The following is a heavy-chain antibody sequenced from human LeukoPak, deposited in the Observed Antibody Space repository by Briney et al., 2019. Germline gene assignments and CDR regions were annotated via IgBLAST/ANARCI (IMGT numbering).Heavy chain of an antibody. D-gene: IGHD5-24*01. J-gene: IGHJ3*02. Sequence: PGGSLRLSCAASGFTFSSYWMSWVRQAPGKGLEWVANIKQDGSEKYYVDSVKGRFTISRDNAKNSLYLQMNSLRAEDTAVYYCARLTVEMATIIPRDAFDIWGQGTMVTVSS. V-gene: IGHV3-7*01. CDR3: ARLTVEMATIIPRDAFDI. CDR1: GFTFSSYW. CDR2: IKQDGSEK.